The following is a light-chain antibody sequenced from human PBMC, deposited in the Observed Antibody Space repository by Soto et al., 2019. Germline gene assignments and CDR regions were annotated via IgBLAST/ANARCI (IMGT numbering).Light chain of an antibody. CDR1: QSVSSN. V-gene: IGKV3-15*01. CDR3: QQYNNWPSIT. Sequence: EIVMTQSPATLSVSPGERATLSCRASQSVSSNLAWYQQKPGQAPRLLIYGASTRATGIPARFSGSGFGTEFTLTISSLQSEDFAVYYCQQYNNWPSITFGQGIRLEIK. CDR2: GAS. J-gene: IGKJ5*01.